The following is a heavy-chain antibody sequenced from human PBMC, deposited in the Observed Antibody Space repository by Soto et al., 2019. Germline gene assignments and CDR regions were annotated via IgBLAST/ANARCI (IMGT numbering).Heavy chain of an antibody. J-gene: IGHJ6*02. V-gene: IGHV3-33*01. D-gene: IGHD5-12*01. Sequence: LGGSLRLSCAASGFTFSSYGMHWVRQAPGKGLEWVAVIWYDGSNKYYADSVKGRFTISRDNSKNTLYLQMNSLRAEDTAVYYCATEKHSGYDSIGMDVWGQGTTVTVSS. CDR1: GFTFSSYG. CDR3: ATEKHSGYDSIGMDV. CDR2: IWYDGSNK.